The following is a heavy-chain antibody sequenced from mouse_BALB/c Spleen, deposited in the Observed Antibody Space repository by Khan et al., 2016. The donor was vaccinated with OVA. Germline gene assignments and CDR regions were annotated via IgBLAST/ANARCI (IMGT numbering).Heavy chain of an antibody. CDR2: INYSRNT. CDR1: GYSITSEYA. D-gene: IGHD2-4*01. J-gene: IGHJ3*01. Sequence: VQLKQSGPGLVKPSQSLSLTCTVTGYSITSEYAWNWIRQFPGNKLEWRGYINYSRNTRFNPSLKIRTSITRDTSKNQFFLQLNSVTTEDTATYYCARKDYYDYDPVPYWGQGTLVTVSA. CDR3: ARKDYYDYDPVPY. V-gene: IGHV3-2*02.